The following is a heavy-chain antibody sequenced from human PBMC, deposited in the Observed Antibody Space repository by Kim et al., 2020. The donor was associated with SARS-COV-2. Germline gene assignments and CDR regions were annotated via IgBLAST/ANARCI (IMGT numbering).Heavy chain of an antibody. D-gene: IGHD4-17*01. V-gene: IGHV5-51*01. Sequence: GESLKISCKGSGGSLTSWVGWVRQMPGKGLEWMGIIYPGDSDTRYSPSFQGQVIISVDKSISTAYLQWSSLKASDTAMYYCARRGGGHYGWYFDLWGRGTLVTVSS. CDR1: GGSLTSW. CDR2: IYPGDSDT. J-gene: IGHJ2*01. CDR3: ARRGGGHYGWYFDL.